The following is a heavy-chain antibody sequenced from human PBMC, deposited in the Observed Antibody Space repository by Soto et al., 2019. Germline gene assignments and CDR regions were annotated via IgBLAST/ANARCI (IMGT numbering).Heavy chain of an antibody. CDR2: ISYDGSNK. CDR1: GFTFSSYG. J-gene: IGHJ4*02. Sequence: GGSLRLSCAASGFTFSSYGMHWVRQAPGKGLEWVAVISYDGSNKYYADSVKGRFTISRDNSKNTLYLQMNSLRAEDTAVYYCAKDRTYGGYVEYYFDYWGQGTLVTVSS. CDR3: AKDRTYGGYVEYYFDY. V-gene: IGHV3-30*18. D-gene: IGHD5-12*01.